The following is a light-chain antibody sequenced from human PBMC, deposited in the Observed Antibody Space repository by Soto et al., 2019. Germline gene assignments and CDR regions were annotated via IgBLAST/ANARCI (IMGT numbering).Light chain of an antibody. CDR2: GAS. CDR1: QNVDSN. Sequence: EIVLTQSPATLSLSPEERSTLSCISIQNVDSNSLAWYQQKPGQAPRLIIYGASTRATGIPARFSGSGSGTELTLTISSLQSEDFAVSYCQQYHNWPPINFGQGTRLEIK. V-gene: IGKV3-15*01. CDR3: QQYHNWPPIN. J-gene: IGKJ5*01.